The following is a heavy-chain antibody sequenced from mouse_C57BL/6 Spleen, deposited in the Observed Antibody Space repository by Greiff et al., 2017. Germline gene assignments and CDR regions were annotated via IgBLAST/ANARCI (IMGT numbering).Heavy chain of an antibody. CDR3: ARYNYYGSSWYFDV. Sequence: QVHVKQPGAELVMPGASVKLSCKASGYTFTSYWMHWVKQRPGQGLEWIGEIDPSDSYTNYNQKFKGKSTLTVDKSSSTAYMQLSSLTSEDSAVYYCARYNYYGSSWYFDVWGTGTTVTVSS. CDR1: GYTFTSYW. D-gene: IGHD1-1*01. CDR2: IDPSDSYT. V-gene: IGHV1-69*01. J-gene: IGHJ1*03.